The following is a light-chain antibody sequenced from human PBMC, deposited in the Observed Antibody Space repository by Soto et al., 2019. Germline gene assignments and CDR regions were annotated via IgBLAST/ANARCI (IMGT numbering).Light chain of an antibody. CDR3: CSYAGSSTFYV. J-gene: IGLJ1*01. V-gene: IGLV2-23*01. CDR2: EGS. Sequence: QSVLTQPASVSGSPGQSITISCTGTSSDVGSYNFVSWYQQHPGKAPKLMIYEGSKRPSGVSNRFSGSKSGNTASLTISGLQAEDEADYYCCSYAGSSTFYVFGTGNKVTVL. CDR1: SSDVGSYNF.